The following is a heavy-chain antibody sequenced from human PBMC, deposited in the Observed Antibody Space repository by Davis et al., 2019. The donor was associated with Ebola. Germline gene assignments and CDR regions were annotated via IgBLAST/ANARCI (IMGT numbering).Heavy chain of an antibody. CDR1: GFTFSNYW. V-gene: IGHV3-21*01. J-gene: IGHJ4*02. CDR3: ATQGSQYDFWSGDVVYYFDN. D-gene: IGHD3-3*01. CDR2: ISSSSTYI. Sequence: GGSLRLSCAASGFTFSNYWMSWVRQAPGKGLEWVSSISSSSTYIYYADSVEGRFTISRDNAKNSLYLQMNSLRAEDTAVYYCATQGSQYDFWSGDVVYYFDNWGQGTLVTVSS.